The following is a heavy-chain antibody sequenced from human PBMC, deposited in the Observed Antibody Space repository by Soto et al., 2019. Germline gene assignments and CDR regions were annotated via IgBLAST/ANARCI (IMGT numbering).Heavy chain of an antibody. J-gene: IGHJ6*02. CDR3: ARVGDGYNSYYYYGMDV. V-gene: IGHV3-53*04. CDR1: GFTVSSNY. Sequence: PGGSLRLSCAASGFTVSSNYMSWVRQAPGKGLEWVSVIYSGGSTYYADSVKGRFTISRHNSKNTLYLQMNSLRAEDTAVYYCARVGDGYNSYYYYGMDVWGQGTTVTVSS. D-gene: IGHD1-1*01. CDR2: IYSGGST.